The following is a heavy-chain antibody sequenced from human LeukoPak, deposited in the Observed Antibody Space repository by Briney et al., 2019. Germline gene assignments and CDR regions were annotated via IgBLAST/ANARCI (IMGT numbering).Heavy chain of an antibody. CDR1: GFTFTDFA. D-gene: IGHD3-22*01. CDR2: IGGGGTNT. CDR3: AKDARGYHRPIDH. Sequence: PGGSLRLSCAASGFTFTDFAMNWVRQAPGKGLEWVSGIGGGGTNTDYADSVKGRFTISRDNSKNTLTLQMSSLRADDTAVYFCAKDARGYHRPIDHWGQGILVIVSS. J-gene: IGHJ4*02. V-gene: IGHV3-23*01.